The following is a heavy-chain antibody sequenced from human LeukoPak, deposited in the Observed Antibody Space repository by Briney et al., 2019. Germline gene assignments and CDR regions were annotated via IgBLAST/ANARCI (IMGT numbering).Heavy chain of an antibody. CDR3: CGSGSYADYFDY. Sequence: PSETLSLTCSVSDDSITMYYWTWIRQPPGKGLEWIGYIYYSGSTNYNPSLKSRVTISVDTSKNQFSLKLSSVTAADTAVYYCCGSGSYADYFDYWGQGTLVTVSS. CDR1: DDSITMYY. CDR2: IYYSGST. J-gene: IGHJ4*02. D-gene: IGHD3-10*01. V-gene: IGHV4-59*01.